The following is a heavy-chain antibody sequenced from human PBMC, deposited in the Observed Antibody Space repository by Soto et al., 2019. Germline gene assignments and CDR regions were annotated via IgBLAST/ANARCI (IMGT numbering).Heavy chain of an antibody. J-gene: IGHJ4*02. CDR1: GGSISSGGYS. D-gene: IGHD3-10*01. CDR2: IYHSGST. V-gene: IGHV4-30-2*01. Sequence: SETLSLTCAVSGGSISSGGYSWSWIRQPPGKGLEWIGYIYHSGSTYYNPSLKSRVTISVDRSKNQFSLKLSSVTAADTAVYYCARGGLLWFGPYYFDYWGQGTLVTVSS. CDR3: ARGGLLWFGPYYFDY.